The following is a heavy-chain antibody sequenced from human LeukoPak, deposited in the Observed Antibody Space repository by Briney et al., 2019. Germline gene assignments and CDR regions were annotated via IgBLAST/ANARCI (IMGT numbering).Heavy chain of an antibody. Sequence: GASVKVSCKASGYAFTTYDINWVRQAPGQGLEWMAWINPGNGATGYAQTFQDRITVTSDTSTDTVYMELASLTSNDTATYYCARSPQDHGGNCFNHWGLGSLVTVSS. CDR1: GYAFTTYD. CDR3: ARSPQDHGGNCFNH. CDR2: INPGNGAT. D-gene: IGHD4-23*01. J-gene: IGHJ4*02. V-gene: IGHV1-8*01.